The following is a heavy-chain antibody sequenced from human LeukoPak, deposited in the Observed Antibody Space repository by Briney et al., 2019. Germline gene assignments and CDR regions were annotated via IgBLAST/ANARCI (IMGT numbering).Heavy chain of an antibody. J-gene: IGHJ3*02. Sequence: PGGSLRLSCAVSGFTFSSYGMTWVRQAPGKGLEWVSYISTSSSTIYYADSVKGRFTISRDNAKNSLYLQMNSLRAEDTAVYYCARDDVVVPAASDAFDIWGQGTMVTVSS. D-gene: IGHD2-2*01. V-gene: IGHV3-48*04. CDR3: ARDDVVVPAASDAFDI. CDR2: ISTSSSTI. CDR1: GFTFSSYG.